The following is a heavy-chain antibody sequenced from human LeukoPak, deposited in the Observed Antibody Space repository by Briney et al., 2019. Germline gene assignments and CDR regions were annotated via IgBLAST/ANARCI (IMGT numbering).Heavy chain of an antibody. CDR1: GFTFSSSW. D-gene: IGHD3-10*01. J-gene: IGHJ3*01. CDR3: ARTALRYYGSGSFSLDVFDV. Sequence: GGSLRLSCAASGFTFSSSWIHWVRQAPGKGLVWVSRINSAGTITNYADSVKGRFTISRDNAKNTLYLQMNSLTPEDTAVYYCARTALRYYGSGSFSLDVFDVWGQGTMVTVSS. V-gene: IGHV3-74*01. CDR2: INSAGTIT.